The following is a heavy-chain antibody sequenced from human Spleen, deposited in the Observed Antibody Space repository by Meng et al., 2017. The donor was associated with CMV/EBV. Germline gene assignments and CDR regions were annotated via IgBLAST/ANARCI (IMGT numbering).Heavy chain of an antibody. Sequence: SETLSLTCTVYGGSFSGYYWSWIRQPPGKGLEWIGEINHSGSTNYNPSLKSRVTISVDTSKNQFSLKLSSVTAADTAVYYCARGRFRPRPDYYYYYGMDVWGQGTTVTVS. J-gene: IGHJ6*02. CDR3: ARGRFRPRPDYYYYYGMDV. CDR2: INHSGST. CDR1: GGSFSGYY. V-gene: IGHV4-34*01.